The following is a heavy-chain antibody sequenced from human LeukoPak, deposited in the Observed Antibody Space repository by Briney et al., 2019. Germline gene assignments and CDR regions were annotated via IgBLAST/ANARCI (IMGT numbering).Heavy chain of an antibody. CDR2: IYYSGST. V-gene: IGHV4-39*07. Sequence: PSETLSLTCTVPGGSISSSSYYWGWIRQPPGKGLEWIGSIYYSGSTYYNPSLKSRVTISVDTSKNQFSLKLSSVTAADTAVYYCARDYSRGEGYFDYWGQGTLVTVSS. J-gene: IGHJ4*02. CDR1: GGSISSSSYY. CDR3: ARDYSRGEGYFDY. D-gene: IGHD3-22*01.